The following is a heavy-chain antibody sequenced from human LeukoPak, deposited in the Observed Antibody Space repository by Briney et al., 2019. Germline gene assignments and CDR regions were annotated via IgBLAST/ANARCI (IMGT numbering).Heavy chain of an antibody. CDR1: GFTFSSYG. CDR2: VRYDRSNK. D-gene: IGHD6-13*01. CDR3: AKGDGAAAGRFDY. V-gene: IGHV3-30*02. Sequence: PGGSLRLSCAASGFTFSSYGMHWVRKAPVKGRKTVAFVRYDRSNKYYAASGKGRFTISRDNSKNTLYLQMNSLRAEDTAVYYCAKGDGAAAGRFDYWGQGTLVTVSS. J-gene: IGHJ4*02.